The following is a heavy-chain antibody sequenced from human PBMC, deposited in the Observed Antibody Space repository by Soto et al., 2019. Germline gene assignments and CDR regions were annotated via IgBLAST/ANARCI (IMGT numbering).Heavy chain of an antibody. CDR2: IYYSGST. CDR1: GRSISSGGYY. D-gene: IGHD2-15*01. CDR3: ARPTLGYYAFDP. J-gene: IGHJ5*02. Sequence: QVQLQESGPGLVKPSQTLSLTCTVSGRSISSGGYYWSWIRQHPGKGLEWIGYIYYSGSTYYNPSLKSRVTISVDTSKNQFSLKLSSVTAADTAVYYCARPTLGYYAFDPWGQGTLVTVSS. V-gene: IGHV4-31*03.